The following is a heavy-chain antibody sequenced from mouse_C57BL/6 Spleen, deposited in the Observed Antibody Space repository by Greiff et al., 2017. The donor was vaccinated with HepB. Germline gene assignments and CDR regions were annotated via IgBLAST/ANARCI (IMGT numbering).Heavy chain of an antibody. D-gene: IGHD4-1*01. CDR1: GYAFSSYW. Sequence: VQLQQSGAELVKPGASVKISCKASGYAFSSYWMNWVKQRPGKGLEWIGQIYPGDGDTNYNGKFKGKATLTADKSSSTAYMQLSSLTSEDSAVYFCARIGTTLYFDYWGQGTTLTVSS. CDR2: IYPGDGDT. J-gene: IGHJ2*01. V-gene: IGHV1-80*01. CDR3: ARIGTTLYFDY.